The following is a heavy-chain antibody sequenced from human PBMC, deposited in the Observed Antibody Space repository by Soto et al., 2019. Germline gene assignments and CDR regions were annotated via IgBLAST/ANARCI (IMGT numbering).Heavy chain of an antibody. Sequence: QVQLVESGGGVVQPGRSLRLSCAASGFTFSSYAMHWVRQAPGKGLEWVAVISYDGSNKYYADSVKGRFTISRDNSKNTLYLQMNSLRAEDTAVYXXAXXXXSSSGWAWGQGTLVTVSS. V-gene: IGHV3-30-3*01. CDR1: GFTFSSYA. D-gene: IGHD6-19*01. CDR2: ISYDGSNK. CDR3: AXXXXSSSGWA. J-gene: IGHJ5*02.